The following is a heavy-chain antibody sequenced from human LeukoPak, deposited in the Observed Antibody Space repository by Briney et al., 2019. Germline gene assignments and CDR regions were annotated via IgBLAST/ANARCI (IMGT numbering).Heavy chain of an antibody. CDR2: IYPADSDT. J-gene: IGHJ4*02. V-gene: IGHV5-51*01. Sequence: GESLKISCQVSGYLFTNYWIGWVRQMPGKGLESMGIIYPADSDTTYSPSFEGQVTISADKSSDTVYLQWSSLKASDTATYYCARQSRDGSKTRGYYFDSWGQGTLVTVSS. CDR3: ARQSRDGSKTRGYYFDS. D-gene: IGHD3-10*01. CDR1: GYLFTNYW.